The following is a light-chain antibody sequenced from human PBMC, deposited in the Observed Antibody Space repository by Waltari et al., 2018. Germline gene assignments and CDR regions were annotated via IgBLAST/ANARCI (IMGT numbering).Light chain of an antibody. CDR3: CSYVGGITPFLV. CDR2: ESS. Sequence: PGQSITISCSGTSSDVGSHKFVSWFQQHPAKFPKRMIYESSKRPSGVSNRFSGSKSDNTASLTITGLHTEDEADYYCCSYVGGITPFLVFGGGTKVTVL. V-gene: IGLV2-23*01. CDR1: SSDVGSHKF. J-gene: IGLJ2*01.